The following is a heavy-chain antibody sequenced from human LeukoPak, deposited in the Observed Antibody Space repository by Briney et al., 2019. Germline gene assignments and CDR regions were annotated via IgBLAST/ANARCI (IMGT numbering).Heavy chain of an antibody. CDR2: VNSDGSST. Sequence: GGSLRLSCAASGFTFSNYWMHWVRQAPGKGLVWVSRVNSDGSSTSYADPVKGRFTISRDNAKNTVYLQMNSLRAEDTAVYYCGRGGKVEQLVLARWGQGSLVTVSS. CDR1: GFTFSNYW. D-gene: IGHD6-13*01. CDR3: GRGGKVEQLVLAR. J-gene: IGHJ4*02. V-gene: IGHV3-74*01.